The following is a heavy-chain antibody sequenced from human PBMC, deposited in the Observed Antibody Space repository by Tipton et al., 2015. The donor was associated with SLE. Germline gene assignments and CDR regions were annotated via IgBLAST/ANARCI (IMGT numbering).Heavy chain of an antibody. D-gene: IGHD4-17*01. CDR1: GGSFSGYY. Sequence: TLSLTCAVYGGSFSGYYWSWIRQPPGKGLEWIGEINHSGSTNYNPSLKSRVTISVDTSKNQFSLKLSSVTAADTAVYYCAKRDYDDPGVDYWGQGTLVTVSS. J-gene: IGHJ4*02. CDR2: INHSGST. CDR3: AKRDYDDPGVDY. V-gene: IGHV4-34*01.